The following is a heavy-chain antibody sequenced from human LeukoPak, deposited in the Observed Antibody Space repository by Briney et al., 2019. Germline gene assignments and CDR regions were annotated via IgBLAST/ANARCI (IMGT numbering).Heavy chain of an antibody. CDR1: GFTFSSYG. CDR2: IWYDGSNK. Sequence: GRSLRLSCAASGFTFSSYGMHWFRQAPGKGLEWVAVIWYDGSNKYYADSVKGRFTISRDNSKNTLYLQMNSLRAEDTAVYYCAKENTAAGYSGSYHYYYYYMDVWGKGTTVTVSS. J-gene: IGHJ6*03. D-gene: IGHD1-26*01. V-gene: IGHV3-33*06. CDR3: AKENTAAGYSGSYHYYYYYMDV.